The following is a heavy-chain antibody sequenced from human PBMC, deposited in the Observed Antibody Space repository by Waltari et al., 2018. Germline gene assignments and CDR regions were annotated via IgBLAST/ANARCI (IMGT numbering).Heavy chain of an antibody. CDR3: TTGPKFYYDSSGYYPFDY. Sequence: EVQLVESGGGLVQPGRSLRLSCAASGFTFDDYAMHWVRQAPGKGLEWVGRIKSKTDGGTTDYAAPVKGRFTISRDDSKNTLYLQMNSLKTEDTAVYYCTTGPKFYYDSSGYYPFDYWGQGTLVTVSS. CDR1: GFTFDDYA. V-gene: IGHV3-15*01. D-gene: IGHD3-22*01. CDR2: IKSKTDGGTT. J-gene: IGHJ4*02.